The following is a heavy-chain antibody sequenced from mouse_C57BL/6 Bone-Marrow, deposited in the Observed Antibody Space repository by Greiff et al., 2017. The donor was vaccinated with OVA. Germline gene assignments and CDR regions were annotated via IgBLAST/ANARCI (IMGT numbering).Heavy chain of an antibody. CDR3: ARGDYGCSYPYFDY. Sequence: EVKLMESEGGLVQPGSSMKLSCTASGFTFSDYYMAWVRQVPEKGLEWVANINYDGSSTYYLDSLKSRFIISRDNAKNILYLQMSSLTSEDTATYYCARGDYGCSYPYFDYWGQGTTLTVSS. J-gene: IGHJ2*01. D-gene: IGHD1-1*01. CDR2: INYDGSST. V-gene: IGHV5-16*01. CDR1: GFTFSDYY.